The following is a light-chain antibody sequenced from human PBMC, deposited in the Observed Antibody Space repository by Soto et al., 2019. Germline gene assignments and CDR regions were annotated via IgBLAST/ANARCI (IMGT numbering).Light chain of an antibody. Sequence: DIQMTQSPSTLSASVGDRVTITCRASQRITCCLAWYQQKRGIAAKLLINRASSLESGVPSRFSGSGSGTEFTLTISSLQLDDFASYYCQQYNTYSWTFGQGTKVDIK. V-gene: IGKV1-5*03. J-gene: IGKJ1*01. CDR2: RAS. CDR3: QQYNTYSWT. CDR1: QRITCC.